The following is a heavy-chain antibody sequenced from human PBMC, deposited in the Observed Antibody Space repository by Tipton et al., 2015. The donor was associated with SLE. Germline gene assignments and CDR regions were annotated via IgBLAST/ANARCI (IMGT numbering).Heavy chain of an antibody. CDR2: FHSSGIL. Sequence: TLSLTCTVSGGSINSYYWTWVRQPAGKGLGGIGHFHSSGILHYNPALKRRVTMSGDTSKNQFSLRLSSVTTADTAVYYCAGGFLDMFDPWGPGPLVTVSS. D-gene: IGHD3-3*01. CDR1: GGSINSYY. CDR3: AGGFLDMFDP. V-gene: IGHV4-4*07. J-gene: IGHJ5*02.